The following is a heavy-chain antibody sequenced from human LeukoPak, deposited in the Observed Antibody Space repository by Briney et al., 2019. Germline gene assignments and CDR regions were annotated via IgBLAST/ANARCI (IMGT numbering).Heavy chain of an antibody. CDR3: ARWGYYYDGSGLDY. Sequence: SETLSLTCTVSGGSISSYYWSWIRQPPGKGLEWIGYIYYSGSTNYNPSLKSRVTISVDTSKNQFSLKLSSVTAADTAVYYCARWGYYYDGSGLDYWGQGTLVTVSS. CDR2: IYYSGST. J-gene: IGHJ4*02. V-gene: IGHV4-59*01. CDR1: GGSISSYY. D-gene: IGHD3-22*01.